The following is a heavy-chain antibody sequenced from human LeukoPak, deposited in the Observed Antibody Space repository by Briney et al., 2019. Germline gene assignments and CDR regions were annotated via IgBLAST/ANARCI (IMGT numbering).Heavy chain of an antibody. CDR1: GGSISSYY. CDR3: AGDYGSRNS. V-gene: IGHV4-59*01. Sequence: PSETLSLTCTVSGGSISSYYWSWVRQPPGKGLEWIGYIYHSGSTNYNPSLNGRVTMSLDTSKNQFSLKLTSVTAADTAVYYCAGDYGSRNSWSQGTLVTVSS. CDR2: IYHSGST. J-gene: IGHJ4*02. D-gene: IGHD4-23*01.